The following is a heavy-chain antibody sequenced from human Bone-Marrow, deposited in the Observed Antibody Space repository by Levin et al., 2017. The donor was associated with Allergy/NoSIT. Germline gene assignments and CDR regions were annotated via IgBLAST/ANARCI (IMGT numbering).Heavy chain of an antibody. Sequence: GESLKISCKGSGYSFSGYWIGWVRQRPGKGLEWMGTIYLGDSSTRYSPSFQGQVTFSADKSKSTADVQWHTLKASDTAMYYCATHSSRRMTTVTGAGAFDIWGQGTMVTVSS. CDR1: GYSFSGYW. V-gene: IGHV5-51*01. CDR2: IYLGDSST. D-gene: IGHD4-17*01. J-gene: IGHJ3*02. CDR3: ATHSSRRMTTVTGAGAFDI.